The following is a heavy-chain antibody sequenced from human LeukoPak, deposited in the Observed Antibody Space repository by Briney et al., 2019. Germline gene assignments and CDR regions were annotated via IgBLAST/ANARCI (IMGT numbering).Heavy chain of an antibody. J-gene: IGHJ4*02. CDR2: INPNSGGT. V-gene: IGHV1-2*02. Sequence: ASVKVSCKASGYTFTGYYMHWVRQAPGQGLEWMGWINPNSGGTSYAQKFQGRVTMTRDTSISTAYMELSRLRSDDTAVYYCARDGEDIVVVPAAIWGQGTLVTVSS. D-gene: IGHD2-2*01. CDR3: ARDGEDIVVVPAAI. CDR1: GYTFTGYY.